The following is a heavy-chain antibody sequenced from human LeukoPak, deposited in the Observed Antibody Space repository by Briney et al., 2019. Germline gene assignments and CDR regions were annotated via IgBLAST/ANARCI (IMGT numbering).Heavy chain of an antibody. CDR3: ARHFKQWLDYFDY. D-gene: IGHD6-19*01. J-gene: IGHJ4*02. CDR1: GFTFSSYA. CDR2: ISYDGSNK. V-gene: IGHV3-30-3*01. Sequence: GRSLRLSCAASGFTFSSYAMHWVRQAPGKGLEWVAVISYDGSNKYYADSVKGRFTISRDNSKNTLYLQMNSLRAEDTAVYYCARHFKQWLDYFDYWGQGTLVTVSS.